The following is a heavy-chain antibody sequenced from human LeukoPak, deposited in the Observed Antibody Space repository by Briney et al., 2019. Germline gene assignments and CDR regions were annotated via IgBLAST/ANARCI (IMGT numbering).Heavy chain of an antibody. CDR3: ARLLGQLVDY. J-gene: IGHJ4*02. V-gene: IGHV3-23*01. CDR1: GFTFSSYA. Sequence: PGGSLRLSCAASGFTFSSYAMSWVRQAPGKGLEWVSLISGSGGSTYYADSVKGRFTISRDNSKNTAYLEMNSLRVEDTAVYYCARLLGQLVDYWGQGTLVSVSS. D-gene: IGHD6-6*01. CDR2: ISGSGGST.